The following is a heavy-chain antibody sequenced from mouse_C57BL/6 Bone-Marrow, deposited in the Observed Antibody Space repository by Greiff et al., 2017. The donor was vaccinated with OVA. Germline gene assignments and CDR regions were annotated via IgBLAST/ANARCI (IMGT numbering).Heavy chain of an antibody. D-gene: IGHD1-1*01. CDR3: ARRGLRSYYFDY. V-gene: IGHV1-80*01. CDR2: IYPGDGDT. Sequence: VQLQQSGAELVKPGASVKISCKASGYAFSSYWMNWVKQRPGKGLEWIGQIYPGDGDTNYNGKFKGKATLTADKSSSTAYVQLSSLTSEDSAVYFCARRGLRSYYFDYWGQGTTLTVSS. CDR1: GYAFSSYW. J-gene: IGHJ2*01.